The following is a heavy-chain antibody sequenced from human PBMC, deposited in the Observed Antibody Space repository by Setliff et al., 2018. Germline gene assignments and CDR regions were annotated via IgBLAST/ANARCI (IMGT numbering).Heavy chain of an antibody. J-gene: IGHJ4*02. D-gene: IGHD5-12*01. CDR3: ARHRVGNSGYTIPILDF. CDR1: GYSFTDYW. CDR2: IYPSNSNI. V-gene: IGHV5-51*01. Sequence: GESLKISCKASGYSFTDYWIAWVRQMPGKGLEWMGIIYPSNSNIKYSPSFEAQITFSVDKSITTAYLQWSSLKASDTAIYYCARHRVGNSGYTIPILDFWGQGALVTVSS.